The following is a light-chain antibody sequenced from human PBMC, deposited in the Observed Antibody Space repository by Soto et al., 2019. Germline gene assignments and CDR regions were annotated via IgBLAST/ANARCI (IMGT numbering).Light chain of an antibody. V-gene: IGLV2-14*01. J-gene: IGLJ3*02. Sequence: QSALTQPASVSGSPGQSITISCTGSRSDVGSYDYVSWYQQYPGKAPKVIIYEVKYRPSGISDRFSASKSGNTASLTISGLQAEDEADYYCCSYAGNNLFMFGGGTKVTVL. CDR2: EVK. CDR1: RSDVGSYDY. CDR3: CSYAGNNLFM.